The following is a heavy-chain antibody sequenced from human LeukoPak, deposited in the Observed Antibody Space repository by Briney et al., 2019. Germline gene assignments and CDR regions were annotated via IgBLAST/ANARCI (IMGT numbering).Heavy chain of an antibody. J-gene: IGHJ6*02. CDR3: ALGTINKDYYFGMDV. Sequence: GVSLRLSCAASGFTFSDYYMTWIRQAPGKGLEWLSYISNSGSSVFYADSVMGRFTVSRDNAKRSLYLQIKSLRDDDTAVYHCALGTINKDYYFGMDVWGQGTTVTVSS. D-gene: IGHD2-8*01. V-gene: IGHV3-11*01. CDR1: GFTFSDYY. CDR2: ISNSGSSV.